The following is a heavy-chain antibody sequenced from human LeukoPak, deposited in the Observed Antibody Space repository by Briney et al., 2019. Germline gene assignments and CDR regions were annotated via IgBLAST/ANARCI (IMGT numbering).Heavy chain of an antibody. V-gene: IGHV3-23*01. Sequence: GGSLRLSCAASGFTFSSYAMSWVRQAPGKGLEWVSAISGSGGSTYYADSVKGRFTISRDNSKNTLYLRMNSLRAEDTAVYYCAKPAGDSSGYYQVALSFDYWGQGTLVTVSS. J-gene: IGHJ4*02. CDR3: AKPAGDSSGYYQVALSFDY. CDR2: ISGSGGST. CDR1: GFTFSSYA. D-gene: IGHD3-22*01.